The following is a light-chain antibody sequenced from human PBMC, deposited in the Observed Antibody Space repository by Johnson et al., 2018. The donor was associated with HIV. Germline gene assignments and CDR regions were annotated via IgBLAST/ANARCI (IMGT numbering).Light chain of an antibody. Sequence: QSVLTQPPSASGTPGQRVTISCSGSSSNIGSNTVNWYQQLPGTAPKLLIYRNNQRPSGVPDRFSGSKSGTSATLGITGLQPGDEADYYCGTWDGGLSAYVFGTGTKVTVL. CDR3: GTWDGGLSAYV. CDR2: RNN. V-gene: IGLV1-44*01. J-gene: IGLJ1*01. CDR1: SSNIGSNT.